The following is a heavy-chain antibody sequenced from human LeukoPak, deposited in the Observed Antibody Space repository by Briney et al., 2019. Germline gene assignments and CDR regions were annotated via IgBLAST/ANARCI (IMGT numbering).Heavy chain of an antibody. Sequence: GGSLRLSCAASGFTFTRYSMTWVRQAPGKGLEWVSYISSSSSTIYYADSVKGRFTISRDNAKNSLYLQMNGLRAEDTAVYYCARRGDYGRAYYYYYGLDVWGQGTTVTVSS. V-gene: IGHV3-48*04. CDR2: ISSSSSTI. CDR1: GFTFTRYS. D-gene: IGHD4-17*01. J-gene: IGHJ6*02. CDR3: ARRGDYGRAYYYYYGLDV.